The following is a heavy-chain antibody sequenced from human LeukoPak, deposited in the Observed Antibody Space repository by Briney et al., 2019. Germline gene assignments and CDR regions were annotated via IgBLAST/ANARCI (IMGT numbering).Heavy chain of an antibody. D-gene: IGHD2-8*01. Sequence: GGSLTLSCRTSGFAYSDCFMSCVRQAPGKGLEWISTTNSGGTSTYYAESVKGRFTISRDNSKNTLYLQMSSLRAEDTAVYYCAKQSYARSLGEGGPGTLVSVSS. J-gene: IGHJ4*02. V-gene: IGHV3-23*01. CDR1: GFAYSDCF. CDR3: AKQSYARSLGE. CDR2: TNSGGTST.